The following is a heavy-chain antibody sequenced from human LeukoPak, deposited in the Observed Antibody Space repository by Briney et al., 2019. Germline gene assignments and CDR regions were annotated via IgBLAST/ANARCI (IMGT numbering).Heavy chain of an antibody. J-gene: IGHJ4*02. D-gene: IGHD3-16*02. CDR1: GGSISSHY. V-gene: IGHV4-59*11. CDR2: IYYSGST. Sequence: PSETLSLTCTVSGGSISSHYWSWIRQPPGRGLEWIGYIYYSGSTNYNPSLKSRVTISVDTSKNQFSLKLSSVTAADTAVYYCARESLEVTAPVIDYWGQGTLVTVSS. CDR3: ARESLEVTAPVIDY.